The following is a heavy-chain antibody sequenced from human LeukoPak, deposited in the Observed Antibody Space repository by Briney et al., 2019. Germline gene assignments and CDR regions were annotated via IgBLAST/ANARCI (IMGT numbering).Heavy chain of an antibody. Sequence: SVKVSCKASGGTFSSYAISWVRQAPGQGLEWMGGIIPIFGTANYTQKFQGRVTITTDESTSTAYMELSSLRSEDTAVYYCARGGYCSGGSCRNWFDPWGQGTLVTVSS. CDR1: GGTFSSYA. CDR3: ARGGYCSGGSCRNWFDP. CDR2: IIPIFGTA. D-gene: IGHD2-15*01. J-gene: IGHJ5*02. V-gene: IGHV1-69*05.